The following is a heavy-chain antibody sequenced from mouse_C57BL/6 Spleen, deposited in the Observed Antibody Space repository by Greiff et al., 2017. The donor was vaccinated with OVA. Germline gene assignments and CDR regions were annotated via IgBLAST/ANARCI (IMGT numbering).Heavy chain of an antibody. D-gene: IGHD2-1*01. J-gene: IGHJ3*01. CDR3: AREIIYYGNYIPFAY. Sequence: VKLRESGTELVKPGASVKLSCKASGYTFTSYWMHWVKQRPGQGLEWIGNINPSNGGTNYNEKFKSKATLTVDKSSSPSYMQLSSLTSEDSAVYYCAREIIYYGNYIPFAYWGQGTLVTVSA. CDR1: GYTFTSYW. CDR2: INPSNGGT. V-gene: IGHV1-53*01.